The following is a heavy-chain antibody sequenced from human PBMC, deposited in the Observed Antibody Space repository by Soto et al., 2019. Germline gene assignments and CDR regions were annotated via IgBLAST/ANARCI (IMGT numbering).Heavy chain of an antibody. Sequence: SETLSLTCTVSGGSISSNSYYWGWIRQPPGKGLEWIGSIYYSGSSYYNPSLQSPVTISVDTSKYQLALKLGSVTAADTAVYYCARRSYEYPGIAAAALDYFDYWGQGTLVTVSS. CDR1: GGSISSNSYY. J-gene: IGHJ4*02. CDR2: IYYSGSS. CDR3: ARRSYEYPGIAAAALDYFDY. D-gene: IGHD6-13*01. V-gene: IGHV4-39*01.